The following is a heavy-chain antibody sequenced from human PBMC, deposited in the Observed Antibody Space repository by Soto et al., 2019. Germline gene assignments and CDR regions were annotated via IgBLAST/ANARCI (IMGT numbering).Heavy chain of an antibody. D-gene: IGHD5-18*01. V-gene: IGHV3-74*01. CDR1: GFDFTNSW. J-gene: IGHJ4*02. Sequence: EVQLVESGGGLVQPGGSLRLSCAASGFDFTNSWMHWVRQAPGKGLVWVSHVNSDGSITTYADSVKGRFTISRDNAKTTVYLQMHSLRVEDTAVYYCTRDQRYSSAVWGQGTLVTVSS. CDR2: VNSDGSIT. CDR3: TRDQRYSSAV.